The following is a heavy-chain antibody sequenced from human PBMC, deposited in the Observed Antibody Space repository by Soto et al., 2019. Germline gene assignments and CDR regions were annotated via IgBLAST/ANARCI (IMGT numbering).Heavy chain of an antibody. J-gene: IGHJ5*02. CDR1: GGSISSGGYS. V-gene: IGHV4-30-2*01. CDR3: ARSPMYYDSSGYYYSVWFDP. CDR2: IYHSGST. Sequence: PSETLSLTCAVSGGSISSGGYSWSWIRQPPGKGLEWIGYIYHSGSTYYNPSLKSRVTISVDRSKNQFSLKLSSVTAADTAVYYCARSPMYYDSSGYYYSVWFDPWGQGTLVTVS. D-gene: IGHD3-22*01.